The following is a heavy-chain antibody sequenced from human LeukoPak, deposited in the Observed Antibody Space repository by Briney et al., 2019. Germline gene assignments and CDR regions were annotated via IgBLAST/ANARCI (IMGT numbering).Heavy chain of an antibody. V-gene: IGHV3-21*03. Sequence: GGSLRLSCAASGFTFSSYNMNWVRQAPGKGLEWVSSITSSSNNIYYADSVKGRFNISRDNAKNSLYLQMNSLRAEDTTVYYCARDCWDYGSGSYCGIDYWGQGTLVTVSS. CDR2: ITSSSNNI. CDR1: GFTFSSYN. CDR3: ARDCWDYGSGSYCGIDY. D-gene: IGHD3-10*01. J-gene: IGHJ4*02.